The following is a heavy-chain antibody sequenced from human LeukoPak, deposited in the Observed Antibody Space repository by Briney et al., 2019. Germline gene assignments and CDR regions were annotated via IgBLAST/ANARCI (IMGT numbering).Heavy chain of an antibody. J-gene: IGHJ4*02. CDR3: ARDLYDNNRVQDY. V-gene: IGHV3-11*05. CDR1: GFTFSDYY. CDR2: ISTSSTNT. D-gene: IGHD1-14*01. Sequence: GGSLRLSCAASGFTFSDYYMTWIRQAPGKGLEWVSDISTSSTNTKYADSVKGRFTISRDNAKNPLYLQMNSPRAEDTAVYYCARDLYDNNRVQDYWGQGTLVTVSS.